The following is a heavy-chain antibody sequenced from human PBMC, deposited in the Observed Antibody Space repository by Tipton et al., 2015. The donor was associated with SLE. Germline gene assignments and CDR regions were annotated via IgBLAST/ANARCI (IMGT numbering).Heavy chain of an antibody. D-gene: IGHD1-26*01. V-gene: IGHV4-30-4*08. CDR2: IYYSGST. CDR3: ARQGSYFDAFDI. CDR1: GGSISSGDYY. Sequence: TLSLTCTVSGGSISSGDYYWSWIRQPPGKGLEWIGYIYYSGSTYYNPSLKSRVTISVDTSKNQFSLKLSSVTAADTAVYYCARQGSYFDAFDIWGQGTMVTVSS. J-gene: IGHJ3*02.